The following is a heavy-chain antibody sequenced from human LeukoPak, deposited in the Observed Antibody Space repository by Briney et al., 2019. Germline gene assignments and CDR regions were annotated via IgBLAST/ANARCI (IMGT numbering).Heavy chain of an antibody. D-gene: IGHD3-3*01. J-gene: IGHJ4*02. CDR1: GFTFEDYA. CDR2: ISGNGNNI. V-gene: IGHV3-43*02. CDR3: AKDLPQYYDFWSGYYGGFDY. Sequence: GGSLRLSCAASGFTFEDYAMHWVRQAPGKGLEWVSLISGNGNNIYYADSVKGRFTISRDNSKNSLYLQMNSLRTEDTALYYCAKDLPQYYDFWSGYYGGFDYWGQGTLVTVSS.